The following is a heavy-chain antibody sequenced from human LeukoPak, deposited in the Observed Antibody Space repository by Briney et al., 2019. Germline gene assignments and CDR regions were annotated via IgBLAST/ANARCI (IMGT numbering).Heavy chain of an antibody. Sequence: GGSLRLSCAASGFTFSDYYMSWIRQAPGKGLEWVSYISSSGSTIYYADSVKGRFTISRDNAKNSLYLQMNSLRAEDTAVYYCARCLDYGDYPFDYWGQGTLVTVSS. CDR3: ARCLDYGDYPFDY. V-gene: IGHV3-11*04. CDR1: GFTFSDYY. J-gene: IGHJ4*02. CDR2: ISSSGSTI. D-gene: IGHD4-17*01.